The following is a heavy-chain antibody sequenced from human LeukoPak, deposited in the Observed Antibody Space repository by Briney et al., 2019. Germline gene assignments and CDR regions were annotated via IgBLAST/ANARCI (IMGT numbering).Heavy chain of an antibody. D-gene: IGHD2-2*01. Sequence: SETLSLTCTVSGGSISSYYWSWIRQPPGKGLEWIGYIYYSGSTNYNPSLKSRVTISVDTSKNQFSLKLSSVTAADTAVYYCAREHCSSTSCYLNWFDPWGQGALVTVSS. J-gene: IGHJ5*02. CDR3: AREHCSSTSCYLNWFDP. V-gene: IGHV4-59*01. CDR1: GGSISSYY. CDR2: IYYSGST.